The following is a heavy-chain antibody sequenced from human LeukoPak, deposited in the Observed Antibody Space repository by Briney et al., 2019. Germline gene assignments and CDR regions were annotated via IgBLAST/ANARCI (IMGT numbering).Heavy chain of an antibody. Sequence: SETLSLTCTVSGGSISNYYWSWIRQPPGRELEWIGDISYSGSTTYKPSLISRVTISIDTSKNQFSLKLNSVTAADTAVYYCARGPPGIGYYFDNWGQGTLVTVSS. CDR2: ISYSGST. D-gene: IGHD1-14*01. J-gene: IGHJ4*02. CDR3: ARGPPGIGYYFDN. CDR1: GGSISNYY. V-gene: IGHV4-59*01.